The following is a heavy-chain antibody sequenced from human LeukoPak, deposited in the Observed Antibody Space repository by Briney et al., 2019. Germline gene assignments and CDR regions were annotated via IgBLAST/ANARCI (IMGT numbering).Heavy chain of an antibody. CDR1: GGTFSSYA. CDR3: ALTENSSSSGYFDY. D-gene: IGHD6-6*01. Sequence: SVKVSCKASGGTFSSYAISWVRQAPGQGLEWMGGIIPIFGTANYAQKFQGRVTITADESTSTAYMELSSLRSEGTAVYYCALTENSSSSGYFDYWGQGTLVTVSS. CDR2: IIPIFGTA. V-gene: IGHV1-69*13. J-gene: IGHJ4*02.